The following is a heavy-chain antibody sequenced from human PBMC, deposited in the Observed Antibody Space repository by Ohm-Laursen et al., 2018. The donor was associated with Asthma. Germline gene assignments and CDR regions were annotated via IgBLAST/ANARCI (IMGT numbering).Heavy chain of an antibody. V-gene: IGHV3-30-3*02. CDR2: ISHDGRNK. CDR1: GFTFSSYA. D-gene: IGHD3-9*01. CDR3: AKVLRYFDWLLLDAFDI. J-gene: IGHJ3*02. Sequence: SLRLSCAASGFTFSSYAMHWVRQAPGKGLAWVAVISHDGRNKYYADTVKGRFTISRDNSKNTLYLQMNSLRAEDTAVYYCAKVLRYFDWLLLDAFDIWGQGTMVTVSS.